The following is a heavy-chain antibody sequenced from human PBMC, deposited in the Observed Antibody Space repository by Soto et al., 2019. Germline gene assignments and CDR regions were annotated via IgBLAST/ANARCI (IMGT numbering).Heavy chain of an antibody. D-gene: IGHD3-3*01. Sequence: ASVKVSFKACGYTLTSHYMHLVRHAPRQELEWMGIINPSGGSTSYAQKFQGRVTMTRDTSTSTVYMELSSLRSEDTAVYYCASVNFFFWNGYYLYVIYVRAQRTTVPVS. J-gene: IGHJ6*02. CDR1: GYTLTSHY. CDR3: ASVNFFFWNGYYLYVIYV. V-gene: IGHV1-46*01. CDR2: INPSGGST.